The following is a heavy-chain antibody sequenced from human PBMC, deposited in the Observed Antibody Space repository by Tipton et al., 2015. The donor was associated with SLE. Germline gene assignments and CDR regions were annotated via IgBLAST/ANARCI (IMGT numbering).Heavy chain of an antibody. V-gene: IGHV4-31*03. CDR2: IYYTGTT. CDR1: SDSISSGASY. D-gene: IGHD2-21*02. J-gene: IGHJ6*03. Sequence: TLSLTCTVSSDSISSGASYWSWIRQHPGKGLEWVGYIYYTGTTYYNPSLKSRATISVDMSKNLFSLSLNSVTAADAAVYYCAGDSQIPAGFFDCDIGAWVTGTAVGVSS. CDR3: AGDSQIPAGFFDCDIGA.